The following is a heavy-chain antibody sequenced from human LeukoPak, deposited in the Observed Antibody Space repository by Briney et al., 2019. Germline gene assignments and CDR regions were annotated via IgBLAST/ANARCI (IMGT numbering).Heavy chain of an antibody. D-gene: IGHD1-20*01. V-gene: IGHV1-24*01. J-gene: IGHJ4*02. CDR3: ATRAGNWNYFDY. CDR2: FDTEDGET. Sequence: ASVKVSCKVSGYTLTELSMHWVRQAPGKGLEWMGGFDTEDGETIYAQKFQGRVTMTEDTSTDTAYMELSSLRSEDTAVYYCATRAGNWNYFDYWGQGTLVTVSS. CDR1: GYTLTELS.